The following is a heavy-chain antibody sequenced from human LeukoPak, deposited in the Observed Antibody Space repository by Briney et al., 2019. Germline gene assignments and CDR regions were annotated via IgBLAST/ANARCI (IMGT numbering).Heavy chain of an antibody. CDR3: ARDGGWDCSSTSCYQTDY. D-gene: IGHD2-2*01. Sequence: GGSLRLSCAASGFTFSSYWMHWVRQAPGKGLVWVSRINSDGSSTSYADSVKGRFTISRDNAKNTLYLQMNSLRAEDTAVYYCARDGGWDCSSTSCYQTDYWGQGTLVTVSS. CDR2: INSDGSST. CDR1: GFTFSSYW. V-gene: IGHV3-74*01. J-gene: IGHJ4*02.